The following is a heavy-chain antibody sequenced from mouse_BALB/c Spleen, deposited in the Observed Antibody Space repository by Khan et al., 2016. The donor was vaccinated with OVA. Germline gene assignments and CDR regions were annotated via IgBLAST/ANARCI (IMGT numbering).Heavy chain of an antibody. V-gene: IGHV1-5*01. CDR3: TRRNWDVAWFAY. D-gene: IGHD4-1*01. J-gene: IGHJ3*01. CDR2: IYPGNTDT. CDR1: GYTFTSYW. Sequence: LKQSGPVLARPGASVKMSCKASGYTFTSYWMHWVKQRPGQGLEWIGDIYPGNTDTTYNQKFKGKAKLTAVTSTSTAYMELSSLTNEDSAVYYCTRRNWDVAWFAYWGQGTLVTVSA.